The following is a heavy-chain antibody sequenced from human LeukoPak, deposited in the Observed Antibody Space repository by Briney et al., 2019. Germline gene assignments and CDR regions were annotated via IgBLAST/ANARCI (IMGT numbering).Heavy chain of an antibody. Sequence: SETLSLTCTVSGDSSSSYYWSWIRQPPGKTLEWIGYIHSSGRTNYNPSLKSRVTMSVDTSKNQFSLKLSSVTAADTAVYYCVRGGGYLPDYWGQGTLVSVSS. CDR1: GDSSSSYY. CDR3: VRGGGYLPDY. J-gene: IGHJ4*02. D-gene: IGHD5-12*01. CDR2: IHSSGRT. V-gene: IGHV4-59*01.